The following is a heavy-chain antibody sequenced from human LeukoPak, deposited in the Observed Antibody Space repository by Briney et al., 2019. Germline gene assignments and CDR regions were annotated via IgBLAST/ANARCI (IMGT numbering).Heavy chain of an antibody. Sequence: SQTLSLTCDVSGVSITTIGYSWSWIRQPPGKGLEWIGYIYHSGSTYYNPSLKSRVTISVDRSKNQFSLKLSSVTAADTAVYYCAREGGYYAFDIWGQGTMVTVSS. V-gene: IGHV4-30-2*01. CDR2: IYHSGST. D-gene: IGHD3-22*01. CDR3: AREGGYYAFDI. J-gene: IGHJ3*02. CDR1: GVSITTIGYS.